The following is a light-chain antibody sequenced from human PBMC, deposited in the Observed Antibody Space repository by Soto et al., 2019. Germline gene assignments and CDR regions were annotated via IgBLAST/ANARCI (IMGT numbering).Light chain of an antibody. J-gene: IGKJ1*01. CDR2: DAS. CDR3: QQRSNWPRT. V-gene: IGKV3-11*01. Sequence: EIVLTQSPATLSLSPGERATLSCRASQSVSSSLAWYQQKPGQAPRLLIYDASNRATGIPARFSGSGSGTDFTLTISSLEPEDFAVYYCQQRSNWPRTFGQGTNVDIK. CDR1: QSVSSS.